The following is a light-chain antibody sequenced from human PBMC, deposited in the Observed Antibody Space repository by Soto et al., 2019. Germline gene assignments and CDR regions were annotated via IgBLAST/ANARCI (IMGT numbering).Light chain of an antibody. J-gene: IGKJ2*01. CDR3: QQYNNWPLYT. Sequence: EIVLTQSPGTLSLSPGERATLSCRASQSVSSSYLAWYQQKPGRAPRLLIYGASSRATGIPDRFSGSGSGTEFTLTISSLQSEDFAVYYCQQYNNWPLYTFGQGTK. CDR1: QSVSSSY. CDR2: GAS. V-gene: IGKV3-20*01.